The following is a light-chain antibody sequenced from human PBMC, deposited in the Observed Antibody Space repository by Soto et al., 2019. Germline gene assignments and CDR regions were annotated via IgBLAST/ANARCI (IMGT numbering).Light chain of an antibody. J-gene: IGKJ1*01. CDR1: QSVSSSY. V-gene: IGKV3-20*01. Sequence: ELVLTQSPGTLSLSPGERATLSCRASQSVSSSYLAWYQQKPGQAHRLLIYGASSRATGIPDRFSGSVSGTDLTITISRLEPEDGEVYDCQQYGSSPPTFGQGTKVDI. CDR2: GAS. CDR3: QQYGSSPPT.